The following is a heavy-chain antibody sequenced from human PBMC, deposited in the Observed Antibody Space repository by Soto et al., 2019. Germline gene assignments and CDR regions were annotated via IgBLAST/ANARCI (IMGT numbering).Heavy chain of an antibody. Sequence: SETLSLTCTVSGGSISSYYWSWIRQPPGKGLEWIGYIYYSGSTNYNPSLKSRVPISVDTSKNQFSLKLRPVTAADTAVYYCARQVTGALGYYYYYYMDVWGKGTTVTVSS. D-gene: IGHD1-20*01. V-gene: IGHV4-59*08. CDR2: IYYSGST. CDR1: GGSISSYY. CDR3: ARQVTGALGYYYYYYMDV. J-gene: IGHJ6*03.